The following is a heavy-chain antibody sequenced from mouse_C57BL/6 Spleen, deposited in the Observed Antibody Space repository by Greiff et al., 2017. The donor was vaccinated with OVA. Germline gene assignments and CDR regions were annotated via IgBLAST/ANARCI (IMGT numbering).Heavy chain of an antibody. Sequence: VHVKQSGPELVKPGASVKISCKASGYSFTGYYMNWVKQSPEKSLEWIGEINPSTGGTTYNQKFKAKATLTVDKSSSTAYMQLKSLTSEDSAVYYCARWPGNYNAMDYWGQGTSVTVSS. CDR2: INPSTGGT. CDR1: GYSFTGYY. V-gene: IGHV1-42*01. D-gene: IGHD2-1*01. J-gene: IGHJ4*01. CDR3: ARWPGNYNAMDY.